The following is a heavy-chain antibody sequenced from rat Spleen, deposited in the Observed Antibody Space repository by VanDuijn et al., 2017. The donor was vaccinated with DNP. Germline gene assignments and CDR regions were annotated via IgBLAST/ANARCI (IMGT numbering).Heavy chain of an antibody. CDR1: GFSLTNYA. Sequence: QVQLKESGPGLVQPSQTLSLTCTVSGFSLTNYAVGWVRQPPGKGLEWIAAVSSGGNTYYNSGLKSRLSISRDTSKSQGFLKMNSLQTEDTAIYFCTRVYYSAEDWFAYWGQGTLVTVSS. D-gene: IGHD1-1*01. CDR3: TRVYYSAEDWFAY. V-gene: IGHV2S12*01. CDR2: VSSGGNT. J-gene: IGHJ3*01.